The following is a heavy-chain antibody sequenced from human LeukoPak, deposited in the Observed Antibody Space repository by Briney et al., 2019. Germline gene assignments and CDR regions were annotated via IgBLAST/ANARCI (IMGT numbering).Heavy chain of an antibody. V-gene: IGHV3-74*01. CDR3: ASDSGHGCHC. CDR2: IYSDESFI. CDR1: GLTFSTTW. J-gene: IGHJ3*01. D-gene: IGHD3-10*01. Sequence: PGGSLRLSCAASGLTFSTTWMHWVRQVPGEGPEWVSLIYSDESFITCADSVKGRFIISRDNANNRVYLQKNSLRAEDTALYYCASDSGHGCHCWGRGTMVTVSS.